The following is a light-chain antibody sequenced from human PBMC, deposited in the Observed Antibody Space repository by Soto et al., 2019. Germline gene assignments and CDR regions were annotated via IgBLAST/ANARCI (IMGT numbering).Light chain of an antibody. CDR2: GAS. CDR1: ESISSSY. V-gene: IGKV3-20*01. J-gene: IGKJ1*01. Sequence: EIVLTQSPGTLSLSPGERATLSCRASESISSSYLAWYQQRPGQAPRLLIYGASTRATGIPDRFSGSGSGTDLPLTISRLEPEDSAVYYCQQYGGSPRTFGQGTKVEIK. CDR3: QQYGGSPRT.